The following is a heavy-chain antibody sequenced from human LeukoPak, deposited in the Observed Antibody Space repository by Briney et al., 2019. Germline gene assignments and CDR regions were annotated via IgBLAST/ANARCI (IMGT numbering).Heavy chain of an antibody. CDR1: GGSLSGHY. V-gene: IGHV4-59*11. Sequence: SETLSHTCTVSGGSLSGHYWSWIRQPPGKRLQWIGYVSYTGRTKYNPSLQSRVTISIDTSKSQFSLKLTSVTSADTAVYSCARLIDNDNSGDPDTFDMWGQGTTAIVSS. J-gene: IGHJ3*02. CDR3: ARLIDNDNSGDPDTFDM. D-gene: IGHD3-22*01. CDR2: VSYTGRT.